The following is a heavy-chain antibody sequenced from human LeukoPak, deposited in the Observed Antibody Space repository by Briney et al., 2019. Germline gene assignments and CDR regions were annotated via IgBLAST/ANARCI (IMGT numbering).Heavy chain of an antibody. J-gene: IGHJ4*02. CDR3: ATGFAGYCSSTSCY. Sequence: GGSLRLSCAASGFTFSDYYMSWIRQAPGKGLEWVSYISSSGSTLYYADSVKGRFTISRDHAKNSLYLQMNRLRAEDTAVYYCATGFAGYCSSTSCYWGQGTLVTVSS. CDR2: ISSSGSTL. CDR1: GFTFSDYY. V-gene: IGHV3-11*01. D-gene: IGHD2-2*01.